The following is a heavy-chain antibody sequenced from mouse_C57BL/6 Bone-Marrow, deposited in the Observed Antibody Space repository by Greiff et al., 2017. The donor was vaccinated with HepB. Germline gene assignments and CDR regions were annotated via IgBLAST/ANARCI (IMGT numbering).Heavy chain of an antibody. CDR2: SRNKANDYTT. D-gene: IGHD1-1*01. CDR1: GFTFSDFY. V-gene: IGHV7-1*01. J-gene: IGHJ1*03. Sequence: EVNVVESGGGLVQSGRSLRLSCATSGFTFSDFYMEWVRQAPGKGLEWIAASRNKANDYTTEYSASVKGRFIVSRDTSQSILYLQMNALRAEDTAIYYCARDADYYGSSSSYWYFDVWGTGTTVTVSS. CDR3: ARDADYYGSSSSYWYFDV.